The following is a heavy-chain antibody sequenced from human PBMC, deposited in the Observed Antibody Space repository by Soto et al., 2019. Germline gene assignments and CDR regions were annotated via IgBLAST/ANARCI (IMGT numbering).Heavy chain of an antibody. CDR3: ARDQSESWGMDV. V-gene: IGHV1-58*02. J-gene: IGHJ6*02. CDR1: GFTFTSSA. Sequence: SVKVSCKASGFTFTSSAMQWVRQARGQRLEWIGWIVVGSGNTNYAQKFQERVTITRDMSTSTAYMELSSLRSEDTAVYYCARDQSESWGMDVWGQGTTVTISS. CDR2: IVVGSGNT.